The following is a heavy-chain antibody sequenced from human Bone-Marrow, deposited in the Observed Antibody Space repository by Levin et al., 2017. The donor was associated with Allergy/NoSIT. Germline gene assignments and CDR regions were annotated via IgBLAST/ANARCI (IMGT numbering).Heavy chain of an antibody. D-gene: IGHD2-2*01. CDR2: IGTAGDP. CDR3: ARALPDIVVVPAACYYYYYYMDV. Sequence: GGSLRLSCAASGFTFSSYDMHWVRQATGKGLEWVSAIGTAGDPYYPGSLKGRFTISRENAKNSLYLQMNSLRAGDTAVYYCARALPDIVVVPAACYYYYYYMDVWGKGTTVTVSS. J-gene: IGHJ6*03. V-gene: IGHV3-13*05. CDR1: GFTFSSYD.